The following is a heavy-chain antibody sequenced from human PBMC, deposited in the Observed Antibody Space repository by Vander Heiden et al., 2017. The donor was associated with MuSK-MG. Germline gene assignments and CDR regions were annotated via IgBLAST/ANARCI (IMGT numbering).Heavy chain of an antibody. Sequence: QVQLQQWGAGLLKPSETLSLTCAVYGGSFSGYYWSWIRQPPGKGLEWIGEINHSGRTNYNPALKSRVTISVDTSKNQLSLKLRSVTAAETAVYYFARVVIIMVRGVIDYWGQGTLVTVSS. D-gene: IGHD3-10*01. CDR1: GGSFSGYY. J-gene: IGHJ4*02. CDR2: INHSGRT. V-gene: IGHV4-34*01. CDR3: ARVVIIMVRGVIDY.